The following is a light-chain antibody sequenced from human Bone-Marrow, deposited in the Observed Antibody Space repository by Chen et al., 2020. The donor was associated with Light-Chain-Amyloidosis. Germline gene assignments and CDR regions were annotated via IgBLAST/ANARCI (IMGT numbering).Light chain of an antibody. Sequence: DIVLTQSPDSLAVSLGERATINCKSSQAVLHRSNNKNYLAWYQQKPGQPPKLLIYWASTRESGVPDRFSGSGSGTDFTLTISSLQAEDVAVYYCQQYYSSLLTFGGGTKVEIK. V-gene: IGKV4-1*01. CDR3: QQYYSSLLT. J-gene: IGKJ4*01. CDR2: WAS. CDR1: QAVLHRSNNKNY.